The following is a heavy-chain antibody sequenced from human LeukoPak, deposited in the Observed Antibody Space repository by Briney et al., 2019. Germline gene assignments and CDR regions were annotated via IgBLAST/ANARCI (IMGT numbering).Heavy chain of an antibody. Sequence: GGSLRLSCAASGFTFDDYAMHWVRQAPGKGLEWVSGISWNSGSIGYADSVKGRFTISRDNAKNSLYPQMNSLRAEDTALYYCAKDADYWGQGTLVTVSS. J-gene: IGHJ4*02. CDR1: GFTFDDYA. CDR3: AKDADY. V-gene: IGHV3-9*01. CDR2: ISWNSGSI.